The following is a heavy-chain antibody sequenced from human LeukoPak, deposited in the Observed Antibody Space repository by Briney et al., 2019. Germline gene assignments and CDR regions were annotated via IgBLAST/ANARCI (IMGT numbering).Heavy chain of an antibody. D-gene: IGHD3-22*01. CDR2: IQQDGSDK. Sequence: GGSLRLFCAASGFTVSSNYMSWVRQAPGKGLEWVANIQQDGSDKYYVDSVKGRFTISRDNAKNSLYLQMNSLRAEDTAVYYCARDLYRIVVVPHYFDYWGQGTLVTVSS. J-gene: IGHJ4*02. CDR3: ARDLYRIVVVPHYFDY. V-gene: IGHV3-7*01. CDR1: GFTVSSNY.